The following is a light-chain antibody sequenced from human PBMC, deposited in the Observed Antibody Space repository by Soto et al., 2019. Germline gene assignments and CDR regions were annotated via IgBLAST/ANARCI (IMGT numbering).Light chain of an antibody. CDR3: QEYSSVPF. J-gene: IGKJ3*01. CDR1: QGIRNF. V-gene: IGKV1-27*01. Sequence: DIQMTQSPTSLSASVGDRVTITCRASQGIRNFVAWYQQKPGKAPKLLIYAASTLQSGVRPRFSGSRSGTDFTLTTNSLKPEDVATEYWQEYSSVPFFGPRTKVDIK. CDR2: AAS.